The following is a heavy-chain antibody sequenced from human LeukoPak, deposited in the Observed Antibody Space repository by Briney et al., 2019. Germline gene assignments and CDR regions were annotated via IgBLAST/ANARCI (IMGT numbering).Heavy chain of an antibody. J-gene: IGHJ6*02. CDR1: GYTFTSYG. Sequence: ASVKVSCKASGYTFTSYGISWVRQAPGQGLEWMGWIGAYNGNTNYAQKLQGRVTMTTDTSTSTAYMELRSLRSDDTAVYYRASAWLRGRYYYGMDVWGQGTTVTVSS. D-gene: IGHD5-12*01. V-gene: IGHV1-18*01. CDR3: ASAWLRGRYYYGMDV. CDR2: IGAYNGNT.